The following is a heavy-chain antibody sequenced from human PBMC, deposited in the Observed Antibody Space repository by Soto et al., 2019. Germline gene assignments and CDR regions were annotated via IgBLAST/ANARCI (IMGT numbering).Heavy chain of an antibody. D-gene: IGHD2-2*01. V-gene: IGHV3-73*01. Sequence: HPGGSLRLSCAASGFTFSGSAMHWVRQASGKGLEWVGRIRSKANSYATAYAASVKGRFTISRDDSKNTAYLQMNSLKTEDTAVYYCTRQIGYCCSTSCYEAFELWGQGKMVPVSS. CDR3: TRQIGYCCSTSCYEAFEL. CDR1: GFTFSGSA. J-gene: IGHJ3*01. CDR2: IRSKANSYAT.